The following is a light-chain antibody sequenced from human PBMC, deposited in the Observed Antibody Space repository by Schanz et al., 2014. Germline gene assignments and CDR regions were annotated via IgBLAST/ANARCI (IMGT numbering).Light chain of an antibody. CDR1: QSVNSF. J-gene: IGKJ1*01. CDR3: QQYNNWPPWT. CDR2: DAS. V-gene: IGKV3-11*01. Sequence: EIVLTQSPATLSLSPGERATLSCRASQSVNSFLAWYQQKPGQAPRLLIYDASNRATGVPARFSGSGSGTDFTLTITSLQSEDFAVYFCQQYNNWPPWTFGHGTKVEIK.